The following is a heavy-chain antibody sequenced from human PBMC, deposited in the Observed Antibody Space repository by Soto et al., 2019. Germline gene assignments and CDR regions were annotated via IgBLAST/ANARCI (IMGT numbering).Heavy chain of an antibody. CDR1: GGTFSSYA. CDR3: ARFLGVPAADYYYYGMNV. J-gene: IGHJ6*02. CDR2: IIPIFGTA. D-gene: IGHD2-2*01. V-gene: IGHV1-69*13. Sequence: ASVKVSCKASGGTFSSYAISWVRQAPGQGLEWMGGIIPIFGTANYAQKFQGRVTITADESTSTAYMELSSLRSEDTAVYYFARFLGVPAADYYYYGMNVWGQGTTVPVSS.